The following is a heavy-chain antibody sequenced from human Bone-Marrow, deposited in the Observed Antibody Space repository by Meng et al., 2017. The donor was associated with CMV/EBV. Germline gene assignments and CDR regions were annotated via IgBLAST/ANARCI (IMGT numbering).Heavy chain of an antibody. CDR3: AKDSTGGYPHFFEI. CDR1: GFTFSNYE. J-gene: IGHJ4*02. V-gene: IGHV3-48*03. CDR2: ISTSGSTM. D-gene: IGHD2-8*02. Sequence: GESLKISCAASGFTFSNYEMNWVRQAPGQGLEWVSYISTSGSTMYYADSVKGRFTVSRDNAKNSLYLQMHSLRADDSAVYYCAKDSTGGYPHFFEIWGQGALVTFSS.